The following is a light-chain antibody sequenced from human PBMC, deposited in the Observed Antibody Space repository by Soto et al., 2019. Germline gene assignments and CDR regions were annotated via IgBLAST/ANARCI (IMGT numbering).Light chain of an antibody. Sequence: VMTQSPATLSVSPGEGATLSCRASQSVSSNLVWYQHKPGQAPRLLISGASSRATGIQDRFSGSGSATDFTLTIRRLVPEDFALYYCKHYGRSPITFGQGTRLEIK. V-gene: IGKV3-20*01. CDR1: QSVSSN. CDR2: GAS. CDR3: KHYGRSPIT. J-gene: IGKJ5*01.